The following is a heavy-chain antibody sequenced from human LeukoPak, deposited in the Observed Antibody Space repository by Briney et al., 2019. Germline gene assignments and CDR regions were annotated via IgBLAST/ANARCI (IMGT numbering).Heavy chain of an antibody. CDR3: ARGKITMVRGVIRVWFDP. CDR1: GGSFSGYY. V-gene: IGHV4-34*01. J-gene: IGHJ5*02. CDR2: INHSGST. D-gene: IGHD3-10*01. Sequence: PSETLSLTCAVYGGSFSGYYWSWIRQPPGKGMEWIGEINHSGSTNYNPSPKSRVTISVDTSKNQFSLKLSSVTAADTAVYYCARGKITMVRGVIRVWFDPWGQGTLVTVSS.